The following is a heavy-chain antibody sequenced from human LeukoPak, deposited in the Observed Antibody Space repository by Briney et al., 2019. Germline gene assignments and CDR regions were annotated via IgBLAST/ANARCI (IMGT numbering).Heavy chain of an antibody. CDR1: GFIFSTCA. D-gene: IGHD2-21*01. V-gene: IGHV3-23*01. CDR3: AKENGAAVISHFDY. CDR2: ISGSGGNT. Sequence: GGSLRLSCAASGFIFSTCAMNWVRQAPGKGLEWVSGISGSGGNTFYADSVKGRFTISRDNSKNTLYLQMNSLRAEDSAVYYCAKENGAAVISHFDYWGQGTLVTVSS. J-gene: IGHJ4*02.